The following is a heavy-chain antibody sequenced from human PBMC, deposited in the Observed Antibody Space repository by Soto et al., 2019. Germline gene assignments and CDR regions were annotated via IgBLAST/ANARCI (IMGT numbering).Heavy chain of an antibody. D-gene: IGHD3-16*02. V-gene: IGHV3-9*01. Sequence: PGGSLSLSCAASGFTFDDYAMHWVRQAPGKGLEWVSGISWNSGSIGYADSVKGRFTVSRDNAKNSLYLQMNSLRAEDTALYYCAKEELVITFGGVIVGYYYYGMDVWDQGTTVTVSS. CDR2: ISWNSGSI. CDR3: AKEELVITFGGVIVGYYYYGMDV. CDR1: GFTFDDYA. J-gene: IGHJ6*02.